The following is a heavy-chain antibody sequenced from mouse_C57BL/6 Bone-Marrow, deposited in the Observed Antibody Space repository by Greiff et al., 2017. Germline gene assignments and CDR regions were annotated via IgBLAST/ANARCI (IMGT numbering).Heavy chain of an antibody. CDR3: AIDYDYDGVCAY. CDR1: GYTFTSYW. Sequence: VQLQQPGAELVKPGASVKLSCKASGYTFTSYWMHWVKQRPGQGLEWIGMIHPNSGRTHYNEKFKSKATLTVDKSSSTAYMQLSSLTSEDSAVYYCAIDYDYDGVCAYWGQRTLVTVSA. CDR2: IHPNSGRT. J-gene: IGHJ3*01. D-gene: IGHD2-4*01. V-gene: IGHV1-64*01.